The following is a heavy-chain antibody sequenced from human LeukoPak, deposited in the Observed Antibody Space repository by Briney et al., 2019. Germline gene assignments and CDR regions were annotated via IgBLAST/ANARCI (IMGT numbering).Heavy chain of an antibody. Sequence: GGSLRLSCAASGFTFSSYSMNWVRQAPGKGLEWVSYISSSSSTIYYADSVKGRFTISRDNAKNSLYLQMNSLRAEDTAVYYCARANSGVVIPGWFDPWGQGTLVTVSS. CDR1: GFTFSSYS. J-gene: IGHJ5*02. V-gene: IGHV3-48*04. CDR3: ARANSGVVIPGWFDP. CDR2: ISSSSSTI. D-gene: IGHD2-21*01.